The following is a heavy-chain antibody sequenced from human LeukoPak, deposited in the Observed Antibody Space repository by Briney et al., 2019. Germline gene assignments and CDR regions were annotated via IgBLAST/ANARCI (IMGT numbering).Heavy chain of an antibody. Sequence: PGGSLRLSCAASGFTVSSNYMSWVRQAPGKGLEWVSVIYSGGSTYYADSVKGRFTISRDNSKNTLYLQMNSLRAEDTAVYYCARDKLWPYCDSSWGQGTLVTVSS. D-gene: IGHD3-22*01. J-gene: IGHJ4*02. CDR1: GFTVSSNY. CDR2: IYSGGST. CDR3: ARDKLWPYCDSS. V-gene: IGHV3-66*02.